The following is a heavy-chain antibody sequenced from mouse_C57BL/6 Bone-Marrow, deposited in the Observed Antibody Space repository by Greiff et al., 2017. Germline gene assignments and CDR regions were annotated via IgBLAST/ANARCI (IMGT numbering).Heavy chain of an antibody. V-gene: IGHV1-7*01. CDR2: INPSSGYT. Sequence: VQGVESGAELAKPGASVKLSCKASGYTFTSYWMHWVKQRPGQGLEWIGNINPSSGYTKYNQKFKDKATLTADKSSSTAYMQLSSLTYEDSAVYYYTRWLLRGGYYWGQGTTLTVSS. D-gene: IGHD2-3*01. CDR3: TRWLLRGGYY. CDR1: GYTFTSYW. J-gene: IGHJ2*01.